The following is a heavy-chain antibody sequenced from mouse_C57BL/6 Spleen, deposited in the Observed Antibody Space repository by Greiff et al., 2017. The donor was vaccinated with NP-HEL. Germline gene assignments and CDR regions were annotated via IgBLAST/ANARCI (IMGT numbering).Heavy chain of an antibody. Sequence: VQLQQSGPELVKPGASVKMSCKASGYTFTDYNMHWVKQSHGKSLEWIGYINPNNGGTSYNQKFKGKATLTVNKSSSTAYMELRSLTSEDSAVYYCARFYGYSYWYFDVWGTGTTVTVSS. CDR2: INPNNGGT. J-gene: IGHJ1*03. V-gene: IGHV1-22*01. CDR3: ARFYGYSYWYFDV. D-gene: IGHD2-2*01. CDR1: GYTFTDYN.